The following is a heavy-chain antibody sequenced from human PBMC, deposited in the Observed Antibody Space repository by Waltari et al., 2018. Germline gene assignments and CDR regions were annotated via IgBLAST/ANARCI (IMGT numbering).Heavy chain of an antibody. V-gene: IGHV4-4*07. CDR3: ARHRIYYDSDAFDI. CDR1: GGSISSYY. D-gene: IGHD5-12*01. Sequence: QVQLQESGPGLVKPSETLSLTCTVSGGSISSYYWSWIRQPAGEGLEWIGRIYTSGSTNYNPSLKSRVTMSVDTSKNQFSLKLSSVTAADTAVYYCARHRIYYDSDAFDIWGQGTMVTVSS. CDR2: IYTSGST. J-gene: IGHJ3*02.